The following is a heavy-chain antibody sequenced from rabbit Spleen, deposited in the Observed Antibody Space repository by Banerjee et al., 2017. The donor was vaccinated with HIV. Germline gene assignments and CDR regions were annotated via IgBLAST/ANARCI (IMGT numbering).Heavy chain of an antibody. CDR3: ARNYVNVFDP. Sequence: QSLEESGGDLVKPGASLTLTCTASGFSFSSSDYMCWVRQAPGKGLEWIGYIDPVFGSTYYAIWVNGRFTISSHNAQNTLYLQLKSLTAADTATYFCARNYVNVFDPWGQGTLVTVS. CDR1: GFSFSSSDY. V-gene: IGHV1S40*01. D-gene: IGHD1-1*01. J-gene: IGHJ2*01. CDR2: IDPVFGST.